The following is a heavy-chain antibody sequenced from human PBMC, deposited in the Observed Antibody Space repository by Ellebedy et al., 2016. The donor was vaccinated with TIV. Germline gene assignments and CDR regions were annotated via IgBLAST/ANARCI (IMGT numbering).Heavy chain of an antibody. CDR3: TRDSGVYYDILTGYWDY. D-gene: IGHD3-9*01. J-gene: IGHJ4*02. V-gene: IGHV3-49*03. CDR2: IRSKAYGGTT. Sequence: PGGSLRLSCTASGFTFGDYAMSWFRQAPGKGLEWVGFIRSKAYGGTTEYSASVKGRFTISRDDSKSIAYLQMNSLKTEDTAVYYCTRDSGVYYDILTGYWDYWGQGTLVTVSS. CDR1: GFTFGDYA.